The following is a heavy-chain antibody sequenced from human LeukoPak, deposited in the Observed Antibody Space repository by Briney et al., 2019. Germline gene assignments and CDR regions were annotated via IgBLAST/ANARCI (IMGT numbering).Heavy chain of an antibody. Sequence: PGGSLRLSCVVSGITVGNSYMSWVRQAPGKGLEWIGEINHSGSTNYNPSLKSRVTISVDTSKNQFSLKLSSVTAADTAVYYCARTYYGSGSYRIWGQGTMVTVSS. D-gene: IGHD3-10*01. CDR3: ARTYYGSGSYRI. V-gene: IGHV4-34*01. CDR1: GITVGNSY. CDR2: INHSGST. J-gene: IGHJ3*02.